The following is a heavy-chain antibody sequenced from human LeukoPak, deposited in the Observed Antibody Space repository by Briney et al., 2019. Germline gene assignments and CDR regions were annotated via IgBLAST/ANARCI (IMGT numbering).Heavy chain of an antibody. CDR1: GYTFTSYY. D-gene: IGHD4-11*01. Sequence: ASVKVSCKASGYTFTSYYMHWVRQAPGQGLEWMGIINPSGGSTSYAQKFQGRVTMTRDTSTSTVYMELSSLRSEDTAVYCCARLDYSNYGDYWGQGTLVTVSS. CDR2: INPSGGST. V-gene: IGHV1-46*01. J-gene: IGHJ4*02. CDR3: ARLDYSNYGDY.